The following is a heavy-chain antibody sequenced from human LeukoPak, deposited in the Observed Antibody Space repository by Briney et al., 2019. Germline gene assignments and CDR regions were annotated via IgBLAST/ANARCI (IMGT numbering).Heavy chain of an antibody. J-gene: IGHJ4*02. V-gene: IGHV3-23*01. CDR2: TSGSGGST. CDR3: AKQIVVVPIFDY. Sequence: SGGSLRLSCAASGFTFSSYAMSWVRQAPGKGLEWVSGTSGSGGSTYYADSVKGRFTISRDNSKNTPYLQMNSLRAEDTALYYCAKQIVVVPIFDYWGQGTLVTVSS. D-gene: IGHD3-22*01. CDR1: GFTFSSYA.